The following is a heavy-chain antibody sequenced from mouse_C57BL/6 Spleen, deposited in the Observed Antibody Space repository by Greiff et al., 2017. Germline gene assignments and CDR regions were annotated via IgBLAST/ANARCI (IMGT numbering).Heavy chain of an antibody. J-gene: IGHJ3*01. Sequence: EVKLVESGGGLVQPGGSLKLSCAASGFTFSDYYMYWVRQTPEKRLEWVAYISNGGGSTYYPDTVKGRFTISRDNAKNTLYLQMSRLKSEDTAMYYCARGLYSNYLAYWGQGTLVTVSA. CDR1: GFTFSDYY. CDR3: ARGLYSNYLAY. V-gene: IGHV5-12*01. CDR2: ISNGGGST. D-gene: IGHD2-5*01.